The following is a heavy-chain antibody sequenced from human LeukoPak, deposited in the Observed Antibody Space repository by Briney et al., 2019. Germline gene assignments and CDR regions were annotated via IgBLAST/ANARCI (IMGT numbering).Heavy chain of an antibody. CDR1: GFTFSNFV. V-gene: IGHV3-23*01. Sequence: GGSLRLSCAASGFTFSNFVMSWVRQAPGKGLEWVSTIGLSGSSTYYAGSVKGRFTISRDNSKNTLYLQMNSLRAEDTAIYYCAKEFVPGNFHDWGQGTLVTVSS. CDR2: IGLSGSST. J-gene: IGHJ4*02. D-gene: IGHD2-21*01. CDR3: AKEFVPGNFHD.